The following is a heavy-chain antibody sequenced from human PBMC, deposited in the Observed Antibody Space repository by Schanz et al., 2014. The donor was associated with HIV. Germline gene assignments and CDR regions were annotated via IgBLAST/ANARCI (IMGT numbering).Heavy chain of an antibody. CDR3: ARVHSASSRFRYLFGMDV. CDR2: ISGSGGHT. Sequence: DVQLVESGGGLAQPGGSLRLSCAASGFTFSSYAMIWVRQAPGKGLEWVSTISGSGGHTYYADSVKGRFTISRDNSKNTLYLQMNSLRAEDSAVYFCARVHSASSRFRYLFGMDVWGRGTTVIVSS. CDR1: GFTFSSYA. J-gene: IGHJ6*02. V-gene: IGHV3-23*04. D-gene: IGHD1-26*01.